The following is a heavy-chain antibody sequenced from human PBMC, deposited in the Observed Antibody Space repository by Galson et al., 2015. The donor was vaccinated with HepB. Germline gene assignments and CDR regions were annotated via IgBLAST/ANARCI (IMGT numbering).Heavy chain of an antibody. J-gene: IGHJ4*02. V-gene: IGHV4-59*01. CDR1: SISSYY. Sequence: SISSYYWSWIRQPPGKGLEWIGYIYYSGSTNYNPSLKSRVTISVDTSKNQFSLKLSSVTAADTAVYYCARSRDRILGYFDYWGQGTLVTVSS. CDR2: IYYSGST. CDR3: ARSRDRILGYFDY.